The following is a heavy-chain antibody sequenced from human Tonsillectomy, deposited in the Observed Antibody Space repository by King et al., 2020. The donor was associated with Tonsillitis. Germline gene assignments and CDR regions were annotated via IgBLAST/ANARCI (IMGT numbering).Heavy chain of an antibody. CDR3: ADGGGSGRKNWYFDL. D-gene: IGHD3-10*01. CDR1: GFTLSTYW. CDR2: IESGGRDI. J-gene: IGHJ2*01. Sequence: VQLVESGGGLVQPGGSLRLSCAASGFTLSTYWMHWVRQAPGKGLVWVSRIESGGRDITYADSVKGRFTISRDNAKNTRYLQMNSLRVDDTAVYYCADGGGSGRKNWYFDLWGRGTLVTVSS. V-gene: IGHV3-74*01.